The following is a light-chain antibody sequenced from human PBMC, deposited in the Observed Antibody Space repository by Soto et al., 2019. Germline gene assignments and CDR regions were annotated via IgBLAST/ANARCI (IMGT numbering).Light chain of an antibody. CDR2: DAS. J-gene: IGKJ1*01. CDR1: QSISEW. Sequence: DLQMAQSPSTLSASVGDRVTITCRASQSISEWLAWYQQKPGRAPKLLISDASNLESGVPSRFSGSGSGTEFTLSINSLHPDDFATYYCQQCYIYWTFGQGTKVDI. V-gene: IGKV1-5*01. CDR3: QQCYIYWT.